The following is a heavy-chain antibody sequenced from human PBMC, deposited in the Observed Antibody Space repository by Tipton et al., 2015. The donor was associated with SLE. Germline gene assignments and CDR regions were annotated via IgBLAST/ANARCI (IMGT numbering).Heavy chain of an antibody. Sequence: TLSLTCTVSGGSIGSFYWTWIRQSPEKGLEWIAYVHYSGSTSYNPSLKSRVTVSMDTSKNQFSVKLTSVTAADTAVYYCARGIGAFDIWGQGTMVTVSS. J-gene: IGHJ3*02. CDR1: GGSIGSFY. CDR2: VHYSGST. CDR3: ARGIGAFDI. V-gene: IGHV4-59*13.